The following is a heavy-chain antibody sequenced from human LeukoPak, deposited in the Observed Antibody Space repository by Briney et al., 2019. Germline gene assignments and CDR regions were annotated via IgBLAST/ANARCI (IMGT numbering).Heavy chain of an antibody. J-gene: IGHJ4*02. V-gene: IGHV1-2*02. D-gene: IGHD5-18*01. Sequence: AASVKVSCKASGYTFTGHFIHWVRQAPGQGLEWMGWINPNSGGTNYAQKFQGRVTMTRDTSISTAYMELSRLISDDTAVYYCAREYSRYSETYYDYWGQGTLVTVSS. CDR3: AREYSRYSETYYDY. CDR2: INPNSGGT. CDR1: GYTFTGHF.